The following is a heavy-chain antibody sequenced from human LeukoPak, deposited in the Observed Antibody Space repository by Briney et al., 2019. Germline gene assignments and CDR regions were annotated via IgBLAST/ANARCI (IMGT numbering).Heavy chain of an antibody. CDR1: GFTFSSYW. CDR2: ISSDGSST. V-gene: IGHV3-74*01. CDR3: ARAWDV. J-gene: IGHJ6*04. Sequence: GGSLRLSCVASGFTFSSYWMHWVRQAPGKGLVWVSRISSDGSSTSYADSVKGRFTISRDNAKNTVYLGMNSLRAEDTAVYYCARAWDVWGKGTTVTISS.